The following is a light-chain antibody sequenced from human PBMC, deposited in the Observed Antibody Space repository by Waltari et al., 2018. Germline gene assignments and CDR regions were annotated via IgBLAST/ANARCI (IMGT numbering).Light chain of an antibody. V-gene: IGLV1-40*03. Sequence: HSFQPRPGTAPKPLIYNTSHRPSGVPCRFSGSNPAAEASLAITGLQPEDEAYYYCQPHATDWGVFGGGTKLTVL. CDR3: QPHATDWGV. J-gene: IGLJ3*02. CDR2: NTS.